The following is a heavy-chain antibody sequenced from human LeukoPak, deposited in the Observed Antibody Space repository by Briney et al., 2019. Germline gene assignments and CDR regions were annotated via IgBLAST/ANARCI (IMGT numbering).Heavy chain of an antibody. Sequence: PGGSLRLSCAASGFTFSSYWMSWVRQAPGKGLEWVANIKQDGSEKYYVDSVKGRFTISRDNAKNSLYLQMNSLRAEDTAVYYCARDLLWFGDAAREKKYYGMDVWGQGTTVTVSS. D-gene: IGHD3-10*01. CDR3: ARDLLWFGDAAREKKYYGMDV. CDR2: IKQDGSEK. CDR1: GFTFSSYW. V-gene: IGHV3-7*01. J-gene: IGHJ6*02.